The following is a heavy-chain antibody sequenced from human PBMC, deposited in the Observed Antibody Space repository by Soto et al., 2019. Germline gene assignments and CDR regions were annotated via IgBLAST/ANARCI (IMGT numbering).Heavy chain of an antibody. D-gene: IGHD6-6*01. CDR1: GYTFTSYA. CDR3: ARVKEYSSSQYWYLDL. J-gene: IGHJ2*01. V-gene: IGHV1-3*01. CDR2: INAGNGNT. Sequence: ASVKVSCKASGYTFTSYAMHWVRQAPGQRLEWMGWINAGNGNTKYSQKFQGRVTITRDTSASTAYMELSSLRSEDTAVYYCARVKEYSSSQYWYLDLWGRGTLVTVSS.